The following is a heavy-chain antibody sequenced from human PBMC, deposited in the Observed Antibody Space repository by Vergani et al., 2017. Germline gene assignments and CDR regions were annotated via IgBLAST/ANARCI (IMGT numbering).Heavy chain of an antibody. V-gene: IGHV1-18*01. J-gene: IGHJ5*02. CDR2: ISAYNGNT. Sequence: QVQLVQSGAEVKKPGASVKVSCKASGYTFTSYGISWVRQAPGQGLEWMGWISAYNGNTNYAQKLQGRVTRTTDTSTSTAYMELRSLRSDDTAVYYCARADYDILTGYYGWFDPWGQGTLVTVSS. D-gene: IGHD3-9*01. CDR1: GYTFTSYG. CDR3: ARADYDILTGYYGWFDP.